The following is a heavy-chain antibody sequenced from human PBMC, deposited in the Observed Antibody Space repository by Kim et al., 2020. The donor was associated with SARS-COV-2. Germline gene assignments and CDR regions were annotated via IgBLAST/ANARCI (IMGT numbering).Heavy chain of an antibody. J-gene: IGHJ6*02. V-gene: IGHV3-23*01. CDR1: GFTFSSYA. CDR2: ISGSGGST. Sequence: GGSLRLSCAASGFTFSSYAMSWVRQAPGKGLEWVSAISGSGGSTYYADSVKGRFTISRDNSKNTLYLQMNSLRAEDTAVYYCWSRESKAYYYYGMDVWGQGTTVTVSS. CDR3: WSRESKAYYYYGMDV. D-gene: IGHD3-10*01.